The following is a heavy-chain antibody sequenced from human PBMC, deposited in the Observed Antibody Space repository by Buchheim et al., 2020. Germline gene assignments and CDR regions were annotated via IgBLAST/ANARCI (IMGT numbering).Heavy chain of an antibody. J-gene: IGHJ4*02. Sequence: EEQVVESGGGLVQPGGSLRLSCAASRLPVGSNYMSWVRQAPGKGLEWVSLIYSGGPTYYADSVKGRFIVSRDTSKDILYIQMNTLRAEDTAVYHCARGIPAAGTAFGYWGQGTL. CDR2: IYSGGPT. CDR1: RLPVGSNY. CDR3: ARGIPAAGTAFGY. V-gene: IGHV3-66*01. D-gene: IGHD6-13*01.